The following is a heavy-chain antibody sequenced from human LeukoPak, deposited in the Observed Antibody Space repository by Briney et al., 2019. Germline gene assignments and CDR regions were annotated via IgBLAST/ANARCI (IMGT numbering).Heavy chain of an antibody. V-gene: IGHV4-59*01. CDR2: IYYSGST. Sequence: SETLSLTCTVSGGSISSYYWGWIRQPPGKGLEWIGYIYYSGSTTYNSSLKSRVTISVDTSKNQFSLKLSSVTAADTAVYYCARTGDSGWYRWFDPWGQGTLVTVSS. D-gene: IGHD6-19*01. J-gene: IGHJ5*02. CDR3: ARTGDSGWYRWFDP. CDR1: GGSISSYY.